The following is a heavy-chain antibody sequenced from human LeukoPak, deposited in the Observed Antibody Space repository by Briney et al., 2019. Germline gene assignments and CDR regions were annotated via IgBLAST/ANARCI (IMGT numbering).Heavy chain of an antibody. V-gene: IGHV3-30*18. CDR3: AKDGRYRIAVAGTYYYYYGMDV. Sequence: PGRSLRPSCAASGFTFSSYGMHWVRQAPGKGLEWVAVISYDGSNKYYADSVKGRFTISRDNSKNTLYLQMNSLRAEDTAVYYCAKDGRYRIAVAGTYYYYYGMDVWGQGTTVTVSS. J-gene: IGHJ6*02. D-gene: IGHD6-19*01. CDR2: ISYDGSNK. CDR1: GFTFSSYG.